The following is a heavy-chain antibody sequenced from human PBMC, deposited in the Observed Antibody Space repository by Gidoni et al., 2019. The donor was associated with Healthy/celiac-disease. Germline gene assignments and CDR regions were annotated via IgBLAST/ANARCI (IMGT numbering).Heavy chain of an antibody. CDR3: AKGVLRFLEWLNTGLLDP. V-gene: IGHV3-9*01. CDR1: GFTFDDYA. Sequence: EVQLVESGGGLVQPGRSLRLSCAAYGFTFDDYAMHWVRQAPGKGLGWVSGISWNSGSIGDADSVKGRFTISRDNAKNSLYLQMNSLRAEDTALYYCAKGVLRFLEWLNTGLLDPWGQGTLVTVSS. D-gene: IGHD3-3*01. J-gene: IGHJ5*02. CDR2: ISWNSGSI.